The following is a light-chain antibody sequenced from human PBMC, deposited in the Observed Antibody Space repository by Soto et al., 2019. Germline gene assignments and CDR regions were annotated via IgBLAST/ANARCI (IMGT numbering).Light chain of an antibody. V-gene: IGKV1-33*01. Sequence: NELTQSPSSLSASVGDRVTITCQASHDIRNDLNWYQQKSGKAPKLLIHAASTLEAGVPSRFSGSGSGTDFTFTISGLQPEDVATYYCQQYDNLPLTFGGGTKVEI. J-gene: IGKJ4*01. CDR1: HDIRND. CDR2: AAS. CDR3: QQYDNLPLT.